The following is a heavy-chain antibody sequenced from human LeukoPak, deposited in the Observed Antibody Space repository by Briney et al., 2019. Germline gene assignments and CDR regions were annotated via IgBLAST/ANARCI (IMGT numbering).Heavy chain of an antibody. CDR1: GASITSSSYC. CDR2: LCSGGST. CDR3: ATWNRLAVGGTGGFDY. D-gene: IGHD6-19*01. Sequence: SEPLSLPSPVPGASITSSSYCWGWIRQPPGKGLEWTGVLCSGGSTLYNPSLKSRVTISVDASNNQFSLRLTSVTAADTAVYYCATWNRLAVGGTGGFDYWGQGALVTVSS. J-gene: IGHJ4*02. V-gene: IGHV4-39*01.